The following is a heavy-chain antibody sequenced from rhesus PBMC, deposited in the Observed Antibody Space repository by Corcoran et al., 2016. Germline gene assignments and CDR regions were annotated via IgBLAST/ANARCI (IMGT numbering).Heavy chain of an antibody. V-gene: IGHV4-99*01. J-gene: IGHJ4*01. CDR3: ARRYSSWSTADFDY. Sequence: QVQLQQWGEGLVKPSETLSLTCAVYGGSISSGYYWGWIRHPPGKGLEYIGYISGSSGSTYYNPSLKRRGTLSKETSKNQFALKLSSVTAADTAVYYGARRYSSWSTADFDYWGQGVLVTVSS. D-gene: IGHD6-13*01. CDR2: ISGSSGST. CDR1: GGSISSGYY.